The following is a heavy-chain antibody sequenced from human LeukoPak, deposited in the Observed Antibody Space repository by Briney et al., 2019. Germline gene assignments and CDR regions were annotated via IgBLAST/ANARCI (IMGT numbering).Heavy chain of an antibody. CDR2: IYYSGIT. D-gene: IGHD3-10*01. Sequence: SETLSLTCTVSGGSISSYYWSWIRQPPGKGLEWIGYIYYSGITNYNPSLKGRVTISVDTSKNQFSLKLSSVTAADTAVYYCTGQIRGVGDYWGQGTLVTVSS. V-gene: IGHV4-59*01. CDR1: GGSISSYY. J-gene: IGHJ4*02. CDR3: TGQIRGVGDY.